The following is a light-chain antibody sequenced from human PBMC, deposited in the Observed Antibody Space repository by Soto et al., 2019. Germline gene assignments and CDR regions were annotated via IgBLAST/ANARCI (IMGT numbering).Light chain of an antibody. Sequence: DIQMTQSPSSLSASVGDRVTITCQASQDIANYLNWYQQKAGRAPKFLIYDASNLETGVPSRFSGSGSGTDFTLTISSLQPEDIATYYCRQYDNLPVTVGGGTKVEIK. CDR2: DAS. V-gene: IGKV1-33*01. CDR1: QDIANY. CDR3: RQYDNLPVT. J-gene: IGKJ4*01.